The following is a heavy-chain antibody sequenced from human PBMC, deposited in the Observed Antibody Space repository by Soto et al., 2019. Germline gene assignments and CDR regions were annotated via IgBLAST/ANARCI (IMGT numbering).Heavy chain of an antibody. CDR2: IGTAGDT. D-gene: IGHD2-15*01. CDR3: ARNAGRRYCSGGSCRYYYYGMDV. Sequence: PGGCMGLSSAASGFTFSSYDMHWVRQATGKGLEWVSAIGTAGDTYYPGSVKGRFTISRENAKNSLYLQMNSLRAGDTAVYYCARNAGRRYCSGGSCRYYYYGMDVWGQGTSVTVSS. J-gene: IGHJ6*02. V-gene: IGHV3-13*01. CDR1: GFTFSSYD.